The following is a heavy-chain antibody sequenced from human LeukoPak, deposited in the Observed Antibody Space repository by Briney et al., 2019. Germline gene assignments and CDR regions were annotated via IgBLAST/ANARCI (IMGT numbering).Heavy chain of an antibody. V-gene: IGHV4-59*01. CDR1: GGSISSYY. D-gene: IGHD2-2*01. Sequence: SETLSLTCTVSGGSISSYYWSWIRQPPGKGLEWIGYIYYSGSTNYNPSLKSRVTISVDTSKNQFSLKLSSVTAADTAVYYCARAPGYCSSTSCYVPARYGMDVWGKGTKVTVSS. CDR2: IYYSGST. CDR3: ARAPGYCSSTSCYVPARYGMDV. J-gene: IGHJ6*04.